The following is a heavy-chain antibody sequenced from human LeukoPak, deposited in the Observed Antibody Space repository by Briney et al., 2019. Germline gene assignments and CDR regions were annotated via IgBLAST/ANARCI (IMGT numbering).Heavy chain of an antibody. Sequence: GSLGRSCAASGFTSSSYWMNRARQAPGKGLEWVASINHNGNVNYYVDSVKGRFTISRDNAKNSLYLQMSNLRAEDTAVYFCARGGGLDVWGQGATVTVSS. J-gene: IGHJ6*02. CDR3: ARGGGLDV. CDR2: INHNGNVN. CDR1: GFTSSSYW. D-gene: IGHD3-16*01. V-gene: IGHV3-7*03.